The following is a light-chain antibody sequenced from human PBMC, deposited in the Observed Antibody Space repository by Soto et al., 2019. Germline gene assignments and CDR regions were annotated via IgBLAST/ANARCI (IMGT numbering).Light chain of an antibody. V-gene: IGKV1-39*01. Sequence: DIQMTQSPSSLSASVGDRVTITCRASQSISNYLNWYQQKPGKAPKLLIYAASTLQSGVPSRFSGSGSGTDFTLTISSLRPEDFATYYCQQSYSTFMYTFGQGTKVDIK. CDR1: QSISNY. J-gene: IGKJ2*01. CDR3: QQSYSTFMYT. CDR2: AAS.